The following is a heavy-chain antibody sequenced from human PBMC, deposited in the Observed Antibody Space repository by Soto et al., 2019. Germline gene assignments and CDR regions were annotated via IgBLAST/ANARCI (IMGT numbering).Heavy chain of an antibody. J-gene: IGHJ5*02. Sequence: SETLSLTCAVYGGSFIDYYWSWIRQPPGKGLEWIGEINHSGSTNYNPSLKSRVTISVDTSKNQFSLKLSSVTAADTAVYYCARVPDRWGQGTLVTVSS. CDR2: INHSGST. CDR1: GGSFIDYY. D-gene: IGHD2-2*01. CDR3: ARVPDR. V-gene: IGHV4-34*01.